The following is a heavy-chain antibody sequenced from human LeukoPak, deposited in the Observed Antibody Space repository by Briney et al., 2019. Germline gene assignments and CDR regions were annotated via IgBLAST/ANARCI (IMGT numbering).Heavy chain of an antibody. J-gene: IGHJ3*02. CDR2: IHYSGST. Sequence: TSDPLSLTCTLSVRSLSSYDWSWIRQPRGEGREWIMYIHYSGSTNYNPSLKSRVTISVDTSKNQFSLKLSSVTAADTAVYYCAGLCCGGDDPLWDEAFDIWGQGTMVTVSS. CDR1: VRSLSSYD. CDR3: AGLCCGGDDPLWDEAFDI. V-gene: IGHV4-59*08. D-gene: IGHD2-21*02.